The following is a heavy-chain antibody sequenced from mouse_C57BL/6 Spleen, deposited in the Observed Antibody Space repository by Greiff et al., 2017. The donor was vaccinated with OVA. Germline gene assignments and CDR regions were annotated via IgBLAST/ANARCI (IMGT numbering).Heavy chain of an antibody. J-gene: IGHJ4*01. V-gene: IGHV2-3*01. D-gene: IGHD1-1*01. CDR1: GFSLTSYG. Sequence: VKLQQSGPGLVAPSQSLSITCTVSGFSLTSYGVSWVRQPPGKGLEWLGVIWGDGSTTYHSALISRLSISKENSKSQVFLKLNSLPTDDTAAYYCAKPYYGSSYDAMDYWGQGTSVTVSS. CDR2: IWGDGST. CDR3: AKPYYGSSYDAMDY.